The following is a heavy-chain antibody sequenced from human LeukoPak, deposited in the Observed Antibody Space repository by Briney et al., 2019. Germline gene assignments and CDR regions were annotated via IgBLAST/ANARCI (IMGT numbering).Heavy chain of an antibody. CDR1: GYTFTGFY. J-gene: IGHJ4*02. D-gene: IGHD6-13*01. V-gene: IGHV1-2*02. Sequence: ASVKVSCKPSGYTFTGFYIHWVRQAPGQGLEWMGWISPNRGGTDYAQKFQGRVTMTRDWSTSTVYMELSSLRFEDTAVYYCARLGAAAVDYWGQGTLVTVSS. CDR3: ARLGAAAVDY. CDR2: ISPNRGGT.